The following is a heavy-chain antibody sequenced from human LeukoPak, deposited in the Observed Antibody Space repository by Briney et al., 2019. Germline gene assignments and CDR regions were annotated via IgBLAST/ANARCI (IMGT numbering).Heavy chain of an antibody. D-gene: IGHD4-17*01. Sequence: GGSLRLPCAASGFTFSNYYMSWIRQAPGKVLDWISYISTSGSTIYYADSVKGRFTISRDNAKNSLYLQVNSLRAEDTAVYYCARGYGDYEVTDYWGQGTLVTVSS. CDR1: GFTFSNYY. CDR2: ISTSGSTI. CDR3: ARGYGDYEVTDY. V-gene: IGHV3-11*04. J-gene: IGHJ4*02.